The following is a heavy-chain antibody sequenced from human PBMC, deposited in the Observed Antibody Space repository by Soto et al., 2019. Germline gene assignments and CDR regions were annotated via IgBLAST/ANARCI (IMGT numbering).Heavy chain of an antibody. V-gene: IGHV1-69*01. J-gene: IGHJ6*02. CDR1: GGTFSSYA. D-gene: IGHD6-13*01. CDR2: IIPIFGTA. CDR3: ARGSVGYSSSWYPYGMDV. Sequence: QVQLVQSGAEVKKLGSSVKVSCKASGGTFSSYAISWVRQAPGQGLEWMGGIIPIFGTANYAQKFQGRVTITADESTSTAYMELSSLRSEDTAVYYCARGSVGYSSSWYPYGMDVWGQGTTVTVSS.